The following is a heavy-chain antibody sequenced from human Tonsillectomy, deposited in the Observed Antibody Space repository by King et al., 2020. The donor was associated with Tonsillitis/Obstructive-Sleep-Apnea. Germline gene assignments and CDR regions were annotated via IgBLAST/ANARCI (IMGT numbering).Heavy chain of an antibody. CDR2: IYWDDDK. D-gene: IGHD3-3*01. J-gene: IGHJ4*02. CDR3: AQTYDFLSGYSFDY. V-gene: IGHV2-5*02. CDR1: GFSLSTSGVG. Sequence: TLKESGPTLVKPTQTLTLTCTFSGFSLSTSGVGVGWIRQPPGKALEWLALIYWDDDKRYSPSLNSRLTITKDTSKNQVVLTMTNMDPVDTATYYCAQTYDFLSGYSFDYWGQGTLVTVSS.